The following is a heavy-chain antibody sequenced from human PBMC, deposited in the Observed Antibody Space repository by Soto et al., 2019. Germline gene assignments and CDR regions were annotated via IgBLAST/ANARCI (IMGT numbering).Heavy chain of an antibody. CDR1: GGSFSGYY. D-gene: IGHD2-2*01. CDR3: ASTSNSWNARLFDF. J-gene: IGHJ4*02. CDR2: INHSGSA. Sequence: QVLLKQWGAGLLKPSETLSLTCAVYGGSFSGYYWSWIRQPPGKGLEWIGEINHSGSANYNPSLKSRVAIPVDTSKKQFSLTLSSVIAADTAVYYCASTSNSWNARLFDFWGQGTLVTVSS. V-gene: IGHV4-34*01.